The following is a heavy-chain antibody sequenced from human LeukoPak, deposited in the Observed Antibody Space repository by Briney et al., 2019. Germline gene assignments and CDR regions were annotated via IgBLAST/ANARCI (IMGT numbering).Heavy chain of an antibody. Sequence: GGSLRLSCAASGFTFSNAWMSWVRQAPGKGLEWVGRIKSKTDGGTTDYAAPVKGRFTISRDDSKNTLYLQMSSLRAEDTAVYYCARDSGSGSYYNDFHYYYGMDVWGQGTTVTVSS. CDR2: IKSKTDGGTT. CDR1: GFTFSNAW. CDR3: ARDSGSGSYYNDFHYYYGMDV. J-gene: IGHJ6*02. V-gene: IGHV3-15*01. D-gene: IGHD3-10*01.